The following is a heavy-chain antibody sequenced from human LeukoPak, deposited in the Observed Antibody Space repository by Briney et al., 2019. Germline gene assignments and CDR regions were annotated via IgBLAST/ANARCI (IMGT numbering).Heavy chain of an antibody. CDR2: INAGNGNT. Sequence: ASVKVSCKASGYTFTSYAMHWVRQAPGQRLEWMGWINAGNGNTKYSQKFQGRVTITRDTSASTAYMELSSLRSEDTAVYYCARSWRKQWLVDAFDIWGQGTMVTVSS. V-gene: IGHV1-3*01. CDR3: ARSWRKQWLVDAFDI. D-gene: IGHD6-19*01. CDR1: GYTFTSYA. J-gene: IGHJ3*02.